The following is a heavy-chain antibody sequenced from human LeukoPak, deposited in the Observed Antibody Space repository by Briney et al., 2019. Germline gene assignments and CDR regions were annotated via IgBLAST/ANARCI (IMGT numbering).Heavy chain of an antibody. CDR1: GGSIGSSSYY. V-gene: IGHV4-39*01. CDR3: ARPEVGANRGLDY. J-gene: IGHJ4*02. Sequence: SETPSLTCTVSGGSIGSSSYYWGWIRQPPGKGLEWIGSIYYSGSTYYNPSLKSRVTISVDTSKNQFSLKLSSVTAADTAVYYCARPEVGANRGLDYWGQGTLVTVSS. D-gene: IGHD1-26*01. CDR2: IYYSGST.